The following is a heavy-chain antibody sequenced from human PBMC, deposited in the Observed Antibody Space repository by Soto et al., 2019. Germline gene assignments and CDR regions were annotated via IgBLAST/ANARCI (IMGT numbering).Heavy chain of an antibody. CDR3: ARVSGFAYGYPQQFDS. V-gene: IGHV4-59*01. CDR2: MLYTGTT. CDR1: SDSINNYY. D-gene: IGHD5-18*01. J-gene: IGHJ4*02. Sequence: QVRLQESGPGLVTPSETLSLICSVSSDSINNYYWSWVRQPPGKGLEWLGCMLYTGTTKYNPSLKGRIPISGDASTSQFSLKLTSVTAADTAVYYCARVSGFAYGYPQQFDSLGQGSLVTVSS.